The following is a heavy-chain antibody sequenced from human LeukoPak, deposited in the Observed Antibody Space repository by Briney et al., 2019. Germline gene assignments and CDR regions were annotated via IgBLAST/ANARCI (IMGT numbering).Heavy chain of an antibody. CDR1: GDSISFHF. V-gene: IGHV4-59*11. D-gene: IGHD1-26*01. CDR3: ATLGRAAGNAFDI. Sequence: SETLSLTCSVSGDSISFHFWIWIRQPPGKGLEWIGHTYYGGSTDYNPSLASRVTVSADTSKNQFSLKLSSVTAADTAVYYCATLGRAAGNAFDIWGQGTVVIVSS. CDR2: TYYGGST. J-gene: IGHJ3*02.